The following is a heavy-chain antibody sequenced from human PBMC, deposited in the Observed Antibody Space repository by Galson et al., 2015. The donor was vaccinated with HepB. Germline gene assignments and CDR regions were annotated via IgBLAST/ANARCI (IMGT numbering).Heavy chain of an antibody. J-gene: IGHJ6*02. CDR2: VSYDGSNK. Sequence: LEWVAVVSYDGSNKYYADSVKGRFTISRDNSKNTLYLQMNSLRAEDTAMYYCTRDRRAIQPWSSGPYYYYYGMDVWGQGTTVTVSS. V-gene: IGHV3-30*04. CDR3: TRDRRAIQPWSSGPYYYYYGMDV. D-gene: IGHD5-18*01.